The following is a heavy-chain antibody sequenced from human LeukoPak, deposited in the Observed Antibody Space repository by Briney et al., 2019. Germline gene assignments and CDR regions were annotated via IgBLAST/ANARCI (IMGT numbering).Heavy chain of an antibody. CDR1: GGSISSNQ. Sequence: SETLSLTCTVSGGSISSNQWSWIRQSPGKGLEWIGNIYYSGSTNYNPSLKSRVTISVDTSKNQFSLKLSSVTAADTAVYYCAREVTGDLGAFDIWGQGTMVTVSS. D-gene: IGHD7-27*01. V-gene: IGHV4-59*01. J-gene: IGHJ3*02. CDR2: IYYSGST. CDR3: AREVTGDLGAFDI.